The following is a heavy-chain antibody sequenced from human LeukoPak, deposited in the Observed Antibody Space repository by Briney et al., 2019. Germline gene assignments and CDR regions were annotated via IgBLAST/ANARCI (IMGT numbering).Heavy chain of an antibody. CDR2: IYYTGST. J-gene: IGHJ4*02. CDR3: ARGSKAAPGTFDY. Sequence: MSSETLSLTCTVSGGSISSYYWSWIRQPPGKGLEWIGHIYYTGSTDYNPSLKSRVAISVDTSKNQFSLKLSSVTAADTAVYYCARGSKAAPGTFDYWGQGTLVTVSS. V-gene: IGHV4-59*01. D-gene: IGHD6-13*01. CDR1: GGSISSYY.